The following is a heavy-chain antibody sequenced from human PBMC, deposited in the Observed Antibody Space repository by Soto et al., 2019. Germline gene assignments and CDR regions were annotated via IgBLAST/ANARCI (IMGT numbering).Heavy chain of an antibody. V-gene: IGHV1-8*01. Sequence: QVQLVQSGAEVKKPGASVKVSCKASGYTFTSHDINWMRQATGQGLEWMGWMNPNSGHTNYAQKFQGRVTMTRDTSISTAYMELTSLRSEDTAISYCASDMSTTWGQGTLVTVSS. D-gene: IGHD2-2*01. J-gene: IGHJ5*02. CDR2: MNPNSGHT. CDR3: ASDMSTT. CDR1: GYTFTSHD.